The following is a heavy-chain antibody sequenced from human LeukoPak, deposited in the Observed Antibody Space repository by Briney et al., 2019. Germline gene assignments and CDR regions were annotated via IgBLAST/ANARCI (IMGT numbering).Heavy chain of an antibody. CDR3: ARKKTELYFDY. D-gene: IGHD5-24*01. J-gene: IGHJ4*02. V-gene: IGHV1-46*01. CDR1: GYTFPSYF. Sequence: ASVKVSCKASGYTFPSYFMHWVRQAPGQGLEWMGIINPTGGSTTYAQKFQGRVTMTRDTSTTTAYMELRSLRSDDTAVYYCARKKTELYFDYWGQGTLVTVSS. CDR2: INPTGGST.